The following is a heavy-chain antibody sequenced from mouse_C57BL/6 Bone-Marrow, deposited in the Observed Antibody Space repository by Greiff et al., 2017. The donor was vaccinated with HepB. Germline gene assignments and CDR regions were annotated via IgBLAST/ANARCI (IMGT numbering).Heavy chain of an antibody. Sequence: EVQLQQSGPELVKPGASVKISCKASGYTFTDYYMNWVKQSHGKSLEWIGDINPNNGGTSYNQKFKGKATLTVDKSSSTAYMELRSLTSEDSAVYYCVLIPYDAMDYWGQGTSVTVSS. CDR1: GYTFTDYY. J-gene: IGHJ4*01. V-gene: IGHV1-26*01. CDR2: INPNNGGT. CDR3: VLIPYDAMDY.